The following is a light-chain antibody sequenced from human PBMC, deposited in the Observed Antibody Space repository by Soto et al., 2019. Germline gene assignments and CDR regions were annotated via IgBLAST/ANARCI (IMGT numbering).Light chain of an antibody. Sequence: QSVLTQSSSASASLGSSVKLTCTLSSGHNTYIIAWHQQQPGKAPRYLMRLEGSGNYKKGTGVPDRFSGSNSGADRYLTISNLQFEDEADYYCETWDSNIRVFGGGTKVTVL. CDR2: LEGSGNY. CDR1: SGHNTYI. J-gene: IGLJ3*02. V-gene: IGLV4-60*02. CDR3: ETWDSNIRV.